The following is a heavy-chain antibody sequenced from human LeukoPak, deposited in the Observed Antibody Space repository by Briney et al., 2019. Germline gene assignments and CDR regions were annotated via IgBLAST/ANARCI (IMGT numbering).Heavy chain of an antibody. CDR1: GFTFDDYA. Sequence: GGSLRLSCAASGFTFDDYAMHWVRQAPGKGLEWVSLISGDGGSTYYSTYYADSVKGRFTISRDSSKNSLYLQMNSLRTEDTALYYCAKDSDSSGYYPDYWGQGTLVTVSS. CDR3: AKDSDSSGYYPDY. J-gene: IGHJ4*02. D-gene: IGHD3-22*01. CDR2: ISGDGGSTYYST. V-gene: IGHV3-43*02.